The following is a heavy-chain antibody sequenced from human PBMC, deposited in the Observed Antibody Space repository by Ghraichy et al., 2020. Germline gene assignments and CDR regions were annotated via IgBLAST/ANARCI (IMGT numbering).Heavy chain of an antibody. CDR2: ISYDGSNK. V-gene: IGHV3-30*04. D-gene: IGHD3-22*01. Sequence: GGSLRLSCAASGFTFSSYAMHWVRQAPGKGLEWVTVISYDGSNKYYADSVKGRFTISRDNSKNTLYLQMNSLRAEDTAVYYCARDSHYYYDSSGYYGYWGQGTLVTVSS. CDR1: GFTFSSYA. CDR3: ARDSHYYYDSSGYYGY. J-gene: IGHJ4*02.